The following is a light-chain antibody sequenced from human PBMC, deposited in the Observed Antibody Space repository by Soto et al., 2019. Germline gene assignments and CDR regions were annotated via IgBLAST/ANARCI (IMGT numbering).Light chain of an antibody. CDR3: VLYMTSGLRV. CDR2: GTD. CDR1: SGSVSNSDY. J-gene: IGLJ3*02. V-gene: IGLV8-61*01. Sequence: QTVVTQEPSISVSPGGTVTLTCGLNSGSVSNSDYPSWYQQTPGQAPRTLIYGTDTRSSGVPDRFSGSIVGNKAALTITGAQAEDESDYYCVLYMTSGLRVFGGGTKLTVL.